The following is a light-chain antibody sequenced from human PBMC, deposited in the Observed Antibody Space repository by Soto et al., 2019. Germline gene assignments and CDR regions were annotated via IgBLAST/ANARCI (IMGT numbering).Light chain of an antibody. Sequence: DIVMTQSPDSLAVSLGERATINCKSSQSVLYNSNNKNYLAWYQQKPGQPPKLLIYWASTRESGVPDRFSGSGSGTDFTLTINRLQAEDVAVYYCQQYYSTPLTFGEGTKVEIK. CDR1: QSVLYNSNNKNY. V-gene: IGKV4-1*01. CDR2: WAS. J-gene: IGKJ4*01. CDR3: QQYYSTPLT.